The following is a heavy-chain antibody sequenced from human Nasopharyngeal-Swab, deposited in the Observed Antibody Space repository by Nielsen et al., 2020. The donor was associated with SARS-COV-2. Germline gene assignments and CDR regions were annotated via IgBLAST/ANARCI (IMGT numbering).Heavy chain of an antibody. CDR2: IYTSGST. J-gene: IGHJ6*02. V-gene: IGHV4-4*07. CDR3: ARVNGDSNEVYYYYGMDV. Sequence: SETLSLTCPVSGGSISSYYWSWIRQPAGKGLEWIGRIYTSGSTNYNPSLKSRVTMSVDTSKNQFSLKLSSVTAADTAVYYCARVNGDSNEVYYYYGMDVWGQGTTVTVSS. CDR1: GGSISSYY. D-gene: IGHD4-17*01.